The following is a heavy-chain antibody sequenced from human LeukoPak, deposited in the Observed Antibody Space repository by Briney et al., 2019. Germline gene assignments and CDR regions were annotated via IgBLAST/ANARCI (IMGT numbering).Heavy chain of an antibody. CDR2: FDPEDGET. J-gene: IGHJ4*02. CDR3: ATAIMMVTSITTNDY. CDR1: GYTLTELS. V-gene: IGHV1-24*01. Sequence: ASVKVSCKVSGYTLTELSMHWVRQAPGKGLEWMGGFDPEDGETIYAQKFQGRVTMTVDTSTDTAYMELNSLRSEDTAVYYCATAIMMVTSITTNDYWGQGTLVTVSS. D-gene: IGHD2-21*02.